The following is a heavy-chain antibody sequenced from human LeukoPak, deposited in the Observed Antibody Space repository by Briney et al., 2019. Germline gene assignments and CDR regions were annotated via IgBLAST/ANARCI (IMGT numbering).Heavy chain of an antibody. J-gene: IGHJ6*03. Sequence: ASVKVSCKASGYTFTCYYMHWVRQAPGQGLEWMGWINPNSGGTNYAQKFQGRVTMTRDTSISTAYMELSRLRSDDTAVYYCARIIGDYGDYEALGYYYYYMDVWGKGTTVTVSS. CDR2: INPNSGGT. V-gene: IGHV1-2*02. CDR1: GYTFTCYY. D-gene: IGHD4-17*01. CDR3: ARIIGDYGDYEALGYYYYYMDV.